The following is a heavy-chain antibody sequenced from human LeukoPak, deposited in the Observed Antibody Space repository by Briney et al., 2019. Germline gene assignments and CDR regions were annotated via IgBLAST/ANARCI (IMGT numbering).Heavy chain of an antibody. CDR1: GYSFTSYW. D-gene: IGHD5-24*01. Sequence: PGESLRISCKGSGYSFTSYWIGWVRQLPGKGLEWMGIIYPGDSDTRYSPSFQGQVTISADKSISTAYLQWSSLKASDTAMYYCARPPSRDGYNLGYWGQGTLVTVSS. J-gene: IGHJ4*02. CDR2: IYPGDSDT. CDR3: ARPPSRDGYNLGY. V-gene: IGHV5-51*01.